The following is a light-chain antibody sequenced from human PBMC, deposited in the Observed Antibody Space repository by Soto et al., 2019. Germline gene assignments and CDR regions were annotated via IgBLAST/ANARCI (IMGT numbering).Light chain of an antibody. CDR2: TAS. Sequence: DIQLTQSPSFLSASVGDRVTITCRASQGAGTYLAWYQFKPGKAPKLLIYTASTLQSGVPSRFSGSGSGTEFTLTISSLQPEDFATYYCQQLNGYPVTFGGGTKVEMK. CDR1: QGAGTY. V-gene: IGKV1-9*01. J-gene: IGKJ4*01. CDR3: QQLNGYPVT.